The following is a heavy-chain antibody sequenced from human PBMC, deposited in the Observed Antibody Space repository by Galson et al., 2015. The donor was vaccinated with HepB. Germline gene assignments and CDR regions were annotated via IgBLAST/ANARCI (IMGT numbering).Heavy chain of an antibody. CDR3: ARGRRTIVVVPAAIRDNWFDP. Sequence: LTCTVSGGSISSYYWSWIRQPPGKGLEWIGYIYYSGSTNYNPSLKSRVTISVDTFKNQFSLKLSSVTAADTAVYYCARGRRTIVVVPAAIRDNWFDPWGQGTLVTVSS. D-gene: IGHD2-2*02. CDR2: IYYSGST. V-gene: IGHV4-59*01. J-gene: IGHJ5*02. CDR1: GGSISSYY.